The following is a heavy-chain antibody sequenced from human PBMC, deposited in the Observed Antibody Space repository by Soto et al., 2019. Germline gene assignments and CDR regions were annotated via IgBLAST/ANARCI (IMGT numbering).Heavy chain of an antibody. CDR2: IGTADDT. V-gene: IGHV3-13*01. CDR3: ARGHCSRSSCFTLVDQVDSYFYAMDV. Sequence: EVQVVESGGGLVQPGGSLRLSCAVSGFTFSNYDMHWVRQATGKGLEWVSGIGTADDTYYPDSVKGRFTISREDVKNSLYLQLNSLRAGDTAVYFCARGHCSRSSCFTLVDQVDSYFYAMDVWGQGTTVTVSS. CDR1: GFTFSNYD. D-gene: IGHD2-2*02. J-gene: IGHJ6*02.